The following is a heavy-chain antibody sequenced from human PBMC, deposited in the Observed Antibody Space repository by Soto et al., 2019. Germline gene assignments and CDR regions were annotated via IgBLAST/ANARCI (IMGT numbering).Heavy chain of an antibody. J-gene: IGHJ5*02. CDR2: INHSGST. CDR1: GGSFSGYY. V-gene: IGHV4-34*01. CDR3: ARGSRPGWFDP. Sequence: TLSLTCAVYGGSFSGYYWSWIRQPPGKGLEWIGEINHSGSTNYNPSLKSRVTILEDTSKNQFSLKLSSVTAADTAVYYCARGSRPGWFDPWDQGTLVTVSS.